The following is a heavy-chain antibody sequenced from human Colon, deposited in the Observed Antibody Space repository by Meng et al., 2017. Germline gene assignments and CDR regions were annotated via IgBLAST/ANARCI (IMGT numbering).Heavy chain of an antibody. D-gene: IGHD4-23*01. Sequence: VQLLVSGPGLVKPSGTLSLTCAVSGGSITTNSYWSWVRQSPEKGLEWIGQIDHRGDPYYNPSLKSRVTMSVDRSKSQVSLQLTSVTAADTAVYYCARHGGYYQDYWGQGTLVTVS. V-gene: IGHV4-4*02. CDR1: GGSITTNSY. CDR3: ARHGGYYQDY. J-gene: IGHJ4*02. CDR2: IDHRGDP.